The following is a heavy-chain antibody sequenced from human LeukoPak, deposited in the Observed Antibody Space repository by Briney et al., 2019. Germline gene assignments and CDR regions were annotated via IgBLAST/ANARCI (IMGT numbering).Heavy chain of an antibody. CDR3: ARDMAPDYYDSSGYQVGFGY. CDR2: TYYRSKWYN. Sequence: SQTLSLTCAISGDSVSSNSAAWNWIRQSPSRGLEWLGRTYYRSKWYNDYAVSVKSRITINPDTSKNQFSLQLNSVTPEDTAVYYCARDMAPDYYDSSGYQVGFGYWGQGTLVTVSS. J-gene: IGHJ4*02. V-gene: IGHV6-1*01. D-gene: IGHD3-22*01. CDR1: GDSVSSNSAA.